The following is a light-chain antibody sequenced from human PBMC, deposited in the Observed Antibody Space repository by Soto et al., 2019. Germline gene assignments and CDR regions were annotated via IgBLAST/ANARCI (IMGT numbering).Light chain of an antibody. J-gene: IGKJ2*02. CDR2: GAS. V-gene: IGKV3-15*01. CDR3: QQHNNWPRT. CDR1: QSVASK. Sequence: EIVMTQSPATLSVSPGERATLSCRASQSVASKLAWYQQRPGQAPRPLIFGASTRATGIPARFSGSGSGTEFTLTISSLQSEDSAFYYCQQHNNWPRTFGQGTKLEIK.